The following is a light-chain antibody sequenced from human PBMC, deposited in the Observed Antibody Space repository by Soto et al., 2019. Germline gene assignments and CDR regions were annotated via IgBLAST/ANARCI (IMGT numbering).Light chain of an antibody. CDR2: SNN. CDR1: SSNIGSNT. CDR3: AAWDDSLNGVV. Sequence: QSVLTQPPSASGTPGQRVTISCSGSSSNIGSNTVNWYQQLPGTAPKLLLYSNNQRPSGVPDRFSGFKSGTSASLAISGLQSEDEADYYCAAWDDSLNGVVFGGGTKLTVL. J-gene: IGLJ2*01. V-gene: IGLV1-44*01.